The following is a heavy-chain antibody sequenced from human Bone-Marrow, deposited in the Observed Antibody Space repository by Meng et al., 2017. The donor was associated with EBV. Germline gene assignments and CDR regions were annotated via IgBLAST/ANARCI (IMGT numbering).Heavy chain of an antibody. J-gene: IGHJ4*02. CDR3: ARDPPDFDWLLTSDY. V-gene: IGHV3-21*01. Sequence: VQLVESVGXLVKHRGCLRRACAASGVTFSSYSMNWVRQAQGKGLEWVSSISSSSSYIYYADSVKGRFTISRDNAKNSLYLQMNSPRAENTAVYYCARDPPDFDWLLTSDYWGQGTLVTVSS. CDR2: ISSSSSYI. D-gene: IGHD3-9*01. CDR1: GVTFSSYS.